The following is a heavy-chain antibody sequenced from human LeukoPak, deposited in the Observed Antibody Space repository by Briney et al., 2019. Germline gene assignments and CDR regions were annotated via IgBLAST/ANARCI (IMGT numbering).Heavy chain of an antibody. Sequence: GASLRLSCAASGFTYSDYHMNWIRQAPGKGLEWVSYISPGGNTIYFADSVNGRFTLSRDSARNSLSLQMNSLTAEDTAVYYCAAGRDIAVAGPGGYFDYWGRGTLVTVSS. D-gene: IGHD6-19*01. CDR1: GFTYSDYH. CDR2: ISPGGNTI. CDR3: AAGRDIAVAGPGGYFDY. J-gene: IGHJ4*02. V-gene: IGHV3-11*01.